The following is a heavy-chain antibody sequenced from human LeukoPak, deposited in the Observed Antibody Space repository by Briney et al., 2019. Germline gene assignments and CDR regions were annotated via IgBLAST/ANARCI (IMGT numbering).Heavy chain of an antibody. D-gene: IGHD6-13*01. Sequence: GGSLRLSCAGSGFTFSSYSMNWVRQAPGKGLEWVSYISSSGSTIYYADSVKGRFTISRDNSKNTLYLQMNSLRAEDTAVYYCANIAAAGYFDYWGQGTLVTVSS. CDR2: ISSSGSTI. CDR3: ANIAAAGYFDY. V-gene: IGHV3-48*01. CDR1: GFTFSSYS. J-gene: IGHJ4*02.